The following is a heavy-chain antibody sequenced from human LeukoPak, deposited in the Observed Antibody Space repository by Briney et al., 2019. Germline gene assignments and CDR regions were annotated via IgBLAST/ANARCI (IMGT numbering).Heavy chain of an antibody. V-gene: IGHV3-73*01. J-gene: IGHJ5*02. CDR3: TRDSGTYNWFDP. CDR1: GFTFSGSA. CDR2: IDKKDKGYTTAT. D-gene: IGHD1-26*01. Sequence: GGSLRLSCAASGFTFSGSAIHWVRQSSGKGLEWVGQIDKKDKGYTTATAYAASVKGRFTISRDDSINTAYLQMKSLKTEDTALYYCTRDSGTYNWFDPWGQGTLVTVSS.